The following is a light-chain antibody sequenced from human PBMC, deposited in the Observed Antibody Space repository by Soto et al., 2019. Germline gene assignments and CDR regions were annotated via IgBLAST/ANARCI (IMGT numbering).Light chain of an antibody. CDR1: QSVSGD. Sequence: EIVLTQSPATLSVSPGERATLSCRASQSVSGDLAWYHHKPGQATRLLIYDASTSALDTTARFAGSGAGTEFTLTISSLQSEDFAVYFCQQYNNWPITFGQGTRLEIK. CDR2: DAS. CDR3: QQYNNWPIT. V-gene: IGKV3-15*01. J-gene: IGKJ5*01.